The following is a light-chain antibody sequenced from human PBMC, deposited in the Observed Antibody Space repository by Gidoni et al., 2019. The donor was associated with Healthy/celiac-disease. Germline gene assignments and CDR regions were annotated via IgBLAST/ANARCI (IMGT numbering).Light chain of an antibody. V-gene: IGKV3-20*01. CDR1: QSVSSSY. J-gene: IGKJ5*01. Sequence: EIVLTQSPGTLSLSPGERATLSCRAGQSVSSSYLAWYQQKPGQAPRLLIYGASSRATGIPDRFSGSGSGTDFTLTISRLEPEDFAVYACQQDGSSAITFGQGTRLEIK. CDR3: QQDGSSAIT. CDR2: GAS.